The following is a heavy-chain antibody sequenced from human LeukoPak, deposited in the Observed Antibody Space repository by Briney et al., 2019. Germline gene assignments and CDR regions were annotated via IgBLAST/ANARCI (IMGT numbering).Heavy chain of an antibody. CDR2: IYYSGST. CDR3: ARRVEDFSYYYMDV. CDR1: GGSISSYY. J-gene: IGHJ6*03. V-gene: IGHV4-59*01. Sequence: SSETLSLTCTVSGGSISSYYWSWIRQPPGKGLEWIGYIYYSGSTNYNPSLKSRVTISVDTSKKQFSLKLSSVTAADTAVYYCARRVEDFSYYYMDVWGKGTTVTVSS. D-gene: IGHD5-24*01.